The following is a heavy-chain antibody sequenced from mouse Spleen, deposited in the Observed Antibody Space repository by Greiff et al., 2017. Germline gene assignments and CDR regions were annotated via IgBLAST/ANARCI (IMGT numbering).Heavy chain of an antibody. CDR2: IWSGGST. CDR1: GFSLTSYG. D-gene: IGHD2-1*01. CDR3: ARESYYGNYGRYFDV. Sequence: VHLVESGPGLVQPSQSLSITCTVSGFSLTSYGVHWVRQSPGKGLEWLGVIWSGGSTDYNAAFISRLSISKDNSKSQVFFKMNSLQADDTAIYYCARESYYGNYGRYFDVWGAGTTVTVSS. J-gene: IGHJ1*01. V-gene: IGHV2-2*01.